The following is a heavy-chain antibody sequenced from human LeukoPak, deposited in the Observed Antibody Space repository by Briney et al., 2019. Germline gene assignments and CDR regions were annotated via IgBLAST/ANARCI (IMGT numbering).Heavy chain of an antibody. V-gene: IGHV3-30*18. CDR3: AKDRISGATFLAGTMIVVVGSLDY. D-gene: IGHD3-22*01. CDR1: GFTFSSYG. CDR2: ISYDGSNK. Sequence: GRSLRLSCAASGFTFSSYGTHWVRQAPGKGLEWVAVISYDGSNKYYADSVNGRFTISRDNSKNTLYLQMNSLRAEDTAVYYCAKDRISGATFLAGTMIVVVGSLDYWGQGTLVTVSS. J-gene: IGHJ4*02.